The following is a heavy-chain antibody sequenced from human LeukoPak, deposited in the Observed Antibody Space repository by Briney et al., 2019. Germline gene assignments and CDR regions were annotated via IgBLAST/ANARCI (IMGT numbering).Heavy chain of an antibody. Sequence: SVKDSCKASGGTFSSYAISWVRQAPGQGLEWMGRIIPILGIANYAQKFQGRVTITADKSTSTAYMELSSLRSEDTAVYYCARKAAAGIYYYGMDVWGQGTTVTVSS. D-gene: IGHD6-13*01. J-gene: IGHJ6*02. CDR3: ARKAAAGIYYYGMDV. V-gene: IGHV1-69*04. CDR1: GGTFSSYA. CDR2: IIPILGIA.